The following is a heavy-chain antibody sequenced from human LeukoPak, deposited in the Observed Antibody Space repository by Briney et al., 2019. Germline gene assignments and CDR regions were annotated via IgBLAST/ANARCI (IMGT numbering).Heavy chain of an antibody. CDR2: IYYSGST. CDR1: GGSISGYY. D-gene: IGHD2-15*01. V-gene: IGHV4-59*08. Sequence: SETLSLTCTVSGGSISGYYWSWIRQPPGKGLEWIGYIYYSGSTSYNPSLKSRVTMSLDSSKNQLSLMMSSVTAADTAVYFCARAYCSGGSCFSRGNFDYWGQGTLVTVFS. CDR3: ARAYCSGGSCFSRGNFDY. J-gene: IGHJ4*02.